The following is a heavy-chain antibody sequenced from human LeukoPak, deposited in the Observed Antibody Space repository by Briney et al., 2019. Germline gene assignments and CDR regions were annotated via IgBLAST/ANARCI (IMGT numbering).Heavy chain of an antibody. CDR1: GGSISSYY. J-gene: IGHJ4*02. D-gene: IGHD5-12*01. CDR2: IYYSGST. V-gene: IGHV4-59*01. CDR3: ARVGSGYSGYTVDY. Sequence: SETLSLTCTVSGGSISSYYWSWIRQPPGKGLEWIGYIYYSGSTNYNPPLKSRVTISVDTSENQFSLKLCSVTAADTAVYYCARVGSGYSGYTVDYWGQGTLVTVSS.